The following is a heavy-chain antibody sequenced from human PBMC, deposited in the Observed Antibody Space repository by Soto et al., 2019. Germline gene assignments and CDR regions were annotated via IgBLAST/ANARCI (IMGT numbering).Heavy chain of an antibody. J-gene: IGHJ6*03. V-gene: IGHV3-33*01. CDR3: ARDAFAPDITMVRFRYYLDV. D-gene: IGHD3-10*01. CDR1: GFTFSSYG. CDR2: IWYDGSNK. Sequence: QVQLVESGGGVVQPGRSLRLSCAASGFTFSSYGMHWVRQAPGKGLEWVAVIWYDGSNKYYADSVKGRFTISRDNSKNTLYLQMNSLRAEDTAVYYCARDAFAPDITMVRFRYYLDVWGKGTTVTVFS.